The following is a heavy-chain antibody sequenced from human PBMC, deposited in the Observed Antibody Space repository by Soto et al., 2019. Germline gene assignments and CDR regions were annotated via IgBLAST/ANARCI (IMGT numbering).Heavy chain of an antibody. CDR3: ARTLYGDNVDY. Sequence: QVQLVQSGAEVKKPGASVTASCKASGYTFTSYDINWVRQATGQGLEWMGWMNPNSGNTGDAQTFQGGVTMTRNTSIIRAYMELISRRSDDTAVYYCARTLYGDNVDYWGQGTLVTVSS. V-gene: IGHV1-8*01. D-gene: IGHD4-17*01. J-gene: IGHJ4*02. CDR2: MNPNSGNT. CDR1: GYTFTSYD.